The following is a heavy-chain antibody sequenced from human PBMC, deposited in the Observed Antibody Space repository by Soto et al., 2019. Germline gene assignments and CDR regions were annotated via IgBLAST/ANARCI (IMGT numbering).Heavy chain of an antibody. Sequence: EVQLVESGGGLVQPGGSLKLSCAASGFTFSGSAMHWVRQASGKGLEWVGRIRSKAYNYATAYAASMKGRFTISRDDSKNTAYLQMNGLKAEDTARYYCTSAYKRTSVTTGDLDYWGQGTLVTVSS. D-gene: IGHD4-17*01. CDR1: GFTFSGSA. J-gene: IGHJ4*02. CDR2: IRSKAYNYAT. CDR3: TSAYKRTSVTTGDLDY. V-gene: IGHV3-73*01.